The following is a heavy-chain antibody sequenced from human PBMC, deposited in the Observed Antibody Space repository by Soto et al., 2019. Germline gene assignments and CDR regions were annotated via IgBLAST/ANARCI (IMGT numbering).Heavy chain of an antibody. V-gene: IGHV4-4*02. CDR2: IFHSGST. CDR3: ARRPIVGAAI. D-gene: IGHD1-26*01. J-gene: IGHJ4*02. Sequence: QVQLQEAGPGLVKPSGTLSLTCAVFGGSISNSNWWTWVRQPPGKGLEWIGEIFHSGSTNYNSSLMGRVALSVDKANNQFSLKLSSVTAADTAVYYCARRPIVGAAIWGQGTLVTVSS. CDR1: GGSISNSNW.